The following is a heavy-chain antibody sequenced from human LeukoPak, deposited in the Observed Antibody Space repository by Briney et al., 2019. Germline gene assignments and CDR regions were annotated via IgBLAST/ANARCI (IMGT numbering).Heavy chain of an antibody. Sequence: SQTLSLTCAVSGGSISSGGYSWSWIRQPPGKGLEWIGYIYYSGSTYYNPSLKSRVTISVDTSKNQFSLKLSSVTAADTAVYYCARVPMVRGVIIKYYFDYWGQGTLVTVSS. CDR1: GGSISSGGYS. J-gene: IGHJ4*02. CDR2: IYYSGST. V-gene: IGHV4-31*11. D-gene: IGHD3-10*01. CDR3: ARVPMVRGVIIKYYFDY.